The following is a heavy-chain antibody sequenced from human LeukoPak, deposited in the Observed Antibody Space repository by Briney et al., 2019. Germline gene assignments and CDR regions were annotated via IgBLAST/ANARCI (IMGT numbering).Heavy chain of an antibody. V-gene: IGHV4-34*01. J-gene: IGHJ4*02. CDR3: ASSSGLLWFGELPTGY. D-gene: IGHD3-10*01. CDR2: INHSGST. Sequence: PSETLSLTCAVYGGSFSGYYWSWIRQPPGKGLEWIGEINHSGSTNYNPSLKSRVTISVDTSKNQFPLKLSSVTAADTAVYYCASSSGLLWFGELPTGYWGQGTLVTVSS. CDR1: GGSFSGYY.